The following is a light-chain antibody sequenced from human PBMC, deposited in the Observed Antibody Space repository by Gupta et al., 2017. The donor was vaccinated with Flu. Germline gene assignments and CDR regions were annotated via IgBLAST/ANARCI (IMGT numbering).Light chain of an antibody. V-gene: IGLV2-14*01. CDR1: SSDVGGYNY. CDR2: EVS. J-gene: IGLJ3*02. CDR3: SSYTSSSTLA. Sequence: SALTQPDSVSGSPGQSITISCTGTSSDVGGYNYVSWYPQHPGKAPKLRIYEVSNRPSGVSNRFSGSKSGNTASLTISGLQAEDEADYYCSSYTSSSTLAFCGGTKLTV.